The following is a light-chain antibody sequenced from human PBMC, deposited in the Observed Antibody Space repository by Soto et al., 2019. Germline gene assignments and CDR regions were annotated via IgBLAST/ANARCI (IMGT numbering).Light chain of an antibody. J-gene: IGLJ3*02. CDR3: CSYAGSYTLRM. Sequence: QSVLTQPRSVSGSPGQSVTISCTGSSSDVGTYNYVSWYQHHPGRAPKLMIYDVIKRPSGVPDRFSGSKSGNTASLTISGLQAEDEADYYCCSYAGSYTLRMFGGGTKLTVL. CDR1: SSDVGTYNY. V-gene: IGLV2-11*01. CDR2: DVI.